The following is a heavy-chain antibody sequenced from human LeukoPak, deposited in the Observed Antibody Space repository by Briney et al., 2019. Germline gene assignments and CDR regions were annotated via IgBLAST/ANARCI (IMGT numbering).Heavy chain of an antibody. Sequence: GGPVRLSCVASGFTFSENWMHWVRHAPGKGLAWVSHINRDGGLTNYADSVKGRFTISRDNARNTVYLQMSSLRVEDTAIYFCAREEHRLAEAGTSAFDLGGQGTLVTVSP. CDR3: AREEHRLAEAGTSAFDL. CDR2: INRDGGLT. J-gene: IGHJ3*01. V-gene: IGHV3-74*01. CDR1: GFTFSENW. D-gene: IGHD6-13*01.